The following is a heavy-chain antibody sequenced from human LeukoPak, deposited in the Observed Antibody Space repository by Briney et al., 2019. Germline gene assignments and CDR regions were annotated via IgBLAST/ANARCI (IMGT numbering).Heavy chain of an antibody. CDR1: GYTFTSYD. J-gene: IGHJ5*02. V-gene: IGHV1-8*01. CDR3: ARGLRDYVWGSYRYVTWFDP. CDR2: MDPNSGNT. Sequence: VSVKVSCKASGYTFTSYDINWVRQATGQGLEWMGWMDPNSGNTGYAQKFQGRVTMTRNTSISTAYMELSSLRSEDTAVYYCARGLRDYVWGSYRYVTWFDPWGQGTLVTVSS. D-gene: IGHD3-16*02.